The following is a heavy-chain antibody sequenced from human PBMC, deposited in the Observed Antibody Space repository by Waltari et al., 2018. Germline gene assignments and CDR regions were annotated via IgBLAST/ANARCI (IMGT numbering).Heavy chain of an antibody. CDR2: IYYSGST. V-gene: IGHV4-39*07. Sequence: QLQLQESGPGLVKPSETLSLTCTVSGGSISSSSYYWGWIRQPPGKGLEWIGSIYYSGSTSYNPSLKSRVTISVDTSKNQFSLKLSSVTAADTAVYYCARDMGLLSGSLDDYWGQGTLVTVSS. J-gene: IGHJ4*02. D-gene: IGHD1-26*01. CDR3: ARDMGLLSGSLDDY. CDR1: GGSISSSSYY.